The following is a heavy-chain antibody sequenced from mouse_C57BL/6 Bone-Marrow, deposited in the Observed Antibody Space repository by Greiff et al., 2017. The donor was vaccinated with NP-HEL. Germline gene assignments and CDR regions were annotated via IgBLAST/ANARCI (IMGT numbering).Heavy chain of an antibody. D-gene: IGHD2-5*01. Sequence: VQLQQSGPELVKPGASVKISCKASGYTFTDYYMNWVKQSHGKSLEWIGDINPNNGGTSYNQKFKGKATLTVDKSSSTAYMELRSLTSEDSAVYYCARAGAYDSNYVPFAYWGQGTLVTVSA. CDR2: INPNNGGT. CDR3: ARAGAYDSNYVPFAY. V-gene: IGHV1-26*01. CDR1: GYTFTDYY. J-gene: IGHJ3*01.